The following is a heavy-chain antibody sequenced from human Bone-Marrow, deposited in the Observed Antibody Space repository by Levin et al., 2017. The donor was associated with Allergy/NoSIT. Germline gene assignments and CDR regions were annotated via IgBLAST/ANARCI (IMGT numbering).Heavy chain of an antibody. J-gene: IGHJ3*02. Sequence: HGESLKISCAASGFTFSDYHMDWVRQAPGKGLEWVGRIRNKANRYSTEYAASVKGRFTISRDESKNSLYLQMNSLESEDTAMYYCARGFHSFDIWGQGTMVTVSS. CDR3: ARGFHSFDI. V-gene: IGHV3-72*01. CDR2: IRNKANRYST. CDR1: GFTFSDYH. D-gene: IGHD3-10*01.